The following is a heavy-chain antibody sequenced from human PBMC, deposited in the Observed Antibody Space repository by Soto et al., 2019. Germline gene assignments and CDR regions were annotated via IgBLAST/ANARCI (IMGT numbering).Heavy chain of an antibody. CDR2: ISYDGSNK. CDR1: GFTFSSYG. CDR3: AKEWYCSSTSCPPPYFDY. V-gene: IGHV3-30*18. Sequence: LRLSCAASGFTFSSYGMHWVRQAPGKGLEWVAVISYDGSNKYYADSVKGRFTISRDNSKNTLYLQMNSLRAEDTAVYYCAKEWYCSSTSCPPPYFDYWGQGTLVTVSS. D-gene: IGHD2-2*01. J-gene: IGHJ4*02.